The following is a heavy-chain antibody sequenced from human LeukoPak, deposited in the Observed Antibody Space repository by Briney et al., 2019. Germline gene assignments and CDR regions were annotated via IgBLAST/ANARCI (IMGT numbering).Heavy chain of an antibody. CDR2: IWNDGSNK. Sequence: PGGSLRLYSAASGFTFSSYGMNWVRPAPGKGLVWVAVIWNDGSNKYYRDSVKGRFTISRDNCKNTVSLQMNRLRVEDTAVYYCARLGSSWSFDYWGQETLVTVSS. J-gene: IGHJ4*02. D-gene: IGHD6-13*01. CDR3: ARLGSSWSFDY. CDR1: GFTFSSYG. V-gene: IGHV3-33*01.